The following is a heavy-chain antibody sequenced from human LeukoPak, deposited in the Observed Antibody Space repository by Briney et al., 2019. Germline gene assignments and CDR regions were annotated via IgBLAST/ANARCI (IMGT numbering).Heavy chain of an antibody. CDR2: INTDGSRT. Sequence: PGGSLRLSCAASGFTFSSYWMYWVRQAPGKGLEWVSRINTDGSRTIYADSVKGRFTISRDNAKNTLYLQMNGLRVEDTAIYYCVRRGLGYCNSNSCSGWFDPWGQGTLVTVSS. CDR3: VRRGLGYCNSNSCSGWFDP. V-gene: IGHV3-74*01. D-gene: IGHD2-2*01. J-gene: IGHJ5*02. CDR1: GFTFSSYW.